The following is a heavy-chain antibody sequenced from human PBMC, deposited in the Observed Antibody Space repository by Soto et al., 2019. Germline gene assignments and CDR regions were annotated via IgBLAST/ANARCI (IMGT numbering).Heavy chain of an antibody. CDR1: GYTFTSYY. CDR2: INPGSGNT. CDR3: ARVGPGGWFDP. D-gene: IGHD3-16*01. V-gene: IGHV1-3*01. Sequence: ASVKVSCKASGYTFTSYYMHWVRQAPGQGLEWMGRINPGSGNTKYSQKFQGRVTMTRDTSASTAYMELSSLRSEDTAVYYCARVGPGGWFDPWGQGTLVTVSS. J-gene: IGHJ5*02.